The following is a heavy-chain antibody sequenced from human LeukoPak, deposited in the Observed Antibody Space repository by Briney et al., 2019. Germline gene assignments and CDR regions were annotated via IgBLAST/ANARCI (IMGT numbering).Heavy chain of an antibody. Sequence: KPSETLSLTCTVSGGSISSYYWSWVRQPPGKGLEWVGYIYESGSSNYNASLERGVTISVGKYKKQFSLKLISVPAADTAVYYCARVGAYCSGGSCYDYWGQGTLVTVSS. CDR1: GGSISSYY. D-gene: IGHD2-15*01. V-gene: IGHV4-59*01. CDR2: IYESGSS. J-gene: IGHJ4*02. CDR3: ARVGAYCSGGSCYDY.